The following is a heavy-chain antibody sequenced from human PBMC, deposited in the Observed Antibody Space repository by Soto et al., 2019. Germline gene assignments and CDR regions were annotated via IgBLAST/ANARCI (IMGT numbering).Heavy chain of an antibody. J-gene: IGHJ6*02. CDR1: GFTFSSYT. Sequence: EVQVVESGGGLVKPGGSLRLSCAASGFTFSSYTMNWVRQAPGKGLEWVSSISSSSTYIYYADSLKGRFTISRDNAKNSLYLQMTSLRAEDSAVYHWARDKELSHGSGTSYYYYGMDVWGQGTTVTVSS. CDR2: ISSSSTYI. D-gene: IGHD3-10*01. CDR3: ARDKELSHGSGTSYYYYGMDV. V-gene: IGHV3-21*01.